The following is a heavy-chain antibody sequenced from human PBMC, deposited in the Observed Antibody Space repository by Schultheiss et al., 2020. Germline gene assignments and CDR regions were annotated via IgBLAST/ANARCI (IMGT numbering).Heavy chain of an antibody. V-gene: IGHV3-21*01. J-gene: IGHJ4*02. Sequence: GGSLRLSCAGSGFTFSSYSMNWVRQAPGKGLEWVSSISSSSSYIYYADSVKGRFTISRDNAKNSLYLQMNSLRAEDTAVYYCARAPPDSSGYYYGYWGQGTLVTFSS. D-gene: IGHD3-22*01. CDR3: ARAPPDSSGYYYGY. CDR2: ISSSSSYI. CDR1: GFTFSSYS.